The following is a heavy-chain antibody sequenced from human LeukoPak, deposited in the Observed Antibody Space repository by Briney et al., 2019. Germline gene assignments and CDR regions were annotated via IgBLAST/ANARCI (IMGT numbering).Heavy chain of an antibody. CDR2: IHPTGST. V-gene: IGHV4-59*12. CDR1: GGSISSYY. CDR3: AKDLGYQLLH. Sequence: SETLSLTCTVSGGSISSYYWSWIRQPPGKGLEWIGEIHPTGSTNYNPSLKSRVTISMDKSKNQFSLKVNSVTAADTAVYYCAKDLGYQLLHWGQGTLVTVSS. D-gene: IGHD2-2*01. J-gene: IGHJ4*02.